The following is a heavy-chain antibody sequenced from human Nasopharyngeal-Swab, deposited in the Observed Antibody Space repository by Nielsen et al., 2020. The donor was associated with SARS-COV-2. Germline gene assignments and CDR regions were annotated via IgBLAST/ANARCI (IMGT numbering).Heavy chain of an antibody. CDR1: GGTFSSYA. Sequence: SCKASGGTFSSYAMHWVRQAPGKGLEWVAVISYDGSNKYYADSVKGRFTISRDNSKNTLYLQMNSLRAEDTAVYYCARAMYYYDSSGYRNYWGQGTLVTVSS. D-gene: IGHD3-22*01. CDR3: ARAMYYYDSSGYRNY. V-gene: IGHV3-30-3*01. J-gene: IGHJ4*02. CDR2: ISYDGSNK.